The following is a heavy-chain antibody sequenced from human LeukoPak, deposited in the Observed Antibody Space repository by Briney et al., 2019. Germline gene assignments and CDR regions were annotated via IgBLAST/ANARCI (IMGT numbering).Heavy chain of an antibody. CDR3: ARAEWLVPFDY. D-gene: IGHD6-19*01. J-gene: IGHJ4*02. CDR1: GYTLTAYY. V-gene: IGHV1-2*02. Sequence: ASVKVSCKASGYTLTAYYIHWVRQAPGQGLEWMGWINPNSGGTNYAQKFQGRVTMTRDTSISTVYMELSRLKSDDTAVYYCARAEWLVPFDYWGQGTLVTVSS. CDR2: INPNSGGT.